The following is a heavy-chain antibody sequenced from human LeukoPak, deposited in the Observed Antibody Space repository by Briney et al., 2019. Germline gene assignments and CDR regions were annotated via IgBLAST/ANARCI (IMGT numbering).Heavy chain of an antibody. CDR2: IKSKPDSGTT. CDR1: GFTFSNAW. Sequence: GGSLRLSCAASGFTFSNAWMSWVRQAPGKGLEWVGRIKSKPDSGTTDYAAPVKGRFTISRDDSKNTLYLQMDSLKTEDTAVYYCSAETHSGSYDTILGYWGQGTLVTVSS. D-gene: IGHD1-26*01. V-gene: IGHV3-15*01. J-gene: IGHJ4*02. CDR3: SAETHSGSYDTILGY.